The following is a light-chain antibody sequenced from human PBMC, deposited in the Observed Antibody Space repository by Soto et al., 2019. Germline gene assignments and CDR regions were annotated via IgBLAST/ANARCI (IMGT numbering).Light chain of an antibody. CDR1: SSDIGVYDY. Sequence: QSVLTQPPSASGSPGQSVTISCTGTSSDIGVYDYVSWYQRHPGKAPKLVIYDVTKRPSGVPDRFSGSKSGNTASLTVSGLQAEDEADDFCGSYAGTKTFVVFGGGTKLTVL. V-gene: IGLV2-8*01. CDR2: DVT. J-gene: IGLJ2*01. CDR3: GSYAGTKTFVV.